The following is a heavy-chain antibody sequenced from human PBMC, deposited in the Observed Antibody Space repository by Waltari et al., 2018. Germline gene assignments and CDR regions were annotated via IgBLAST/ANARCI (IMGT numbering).Heavy chain of an antibody. Sequence: QLQLQESGPGLVKPSETLSLTCPVSGGSISSSSYYWGWIRQPPGKGLEWLGSIYYRGSTYYNPSLKSRVTISVDTSKNQFSLKLSSVTAADTTVYYCARGGDHWSGYPPAARAYYMDVWGKGTTVTISS. CDR3: ARGGDHWSGYPPAARAYYMDV. CDR1: GGSISSSSYY. D-gene: IGHD3-3*01. V-gene: IGHV4-39*07. J-gene: IGHJ6*03. CDR2: IYYRGST.